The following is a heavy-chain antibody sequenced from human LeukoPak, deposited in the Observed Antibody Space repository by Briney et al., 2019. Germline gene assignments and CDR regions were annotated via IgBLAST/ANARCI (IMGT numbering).Heavy chain of an antibody. CDR2: ISSSTTI. V-gene: IGHV3-48*04. CDR1: GFTFSTFI. Sequence: PGGSVRLSCAASGFTFSTFIINWVRQAPGKGLEWVSYISSSTTIYYADSVKGRFTISRDNAKNSLYLQMNSLRAEDTAVYYCARGYCTGGSCLTTTDYWGQGTLVTVSS. D-gene: IGHD2-15*01. J-gene: IGHJ4*02. CDR3: ARGYCTGGSCLTTTDY.